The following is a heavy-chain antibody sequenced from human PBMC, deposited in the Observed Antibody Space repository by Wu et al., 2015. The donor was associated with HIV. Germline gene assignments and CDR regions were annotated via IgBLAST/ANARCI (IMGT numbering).Heavy chain of an antibody. CDR2: IIPIFGTA. V-gene: IGHV1-69*05. Sequence: QVQLVQSGAEVKKPGSSVKVSCKASGGTFSSYAISWVRQAPGQGLEWMGGIIPIFGTANYAQKFQGRVTITTDESTSTAYMELSSLRSEDTAVYYCARETGLYCGGDCRHRSGMDVWGQGTTVTVSS. D-gene: IGHD2-21*02. CDR3: ARETGLYCGGDCRHRSGMDV. J-gene: IGHJ6*02. CDR1: GGTFSSYA.